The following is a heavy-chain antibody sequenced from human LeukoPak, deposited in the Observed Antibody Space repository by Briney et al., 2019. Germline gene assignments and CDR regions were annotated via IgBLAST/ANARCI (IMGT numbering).Heavy chain of an antibody. J-gene: IGHJ4*02. V-gene: IGHV1-69*04. CDR1: GGTFSSYA. CDR2: IIPILGIA. Sequence: ASVKVSCKASGGTFSSYAISWVRQAPGQGLEWMGRIIPILGIANYAQKFQGRVTITADKSTSTAYMELSSLRSEDTAVYYCARDRGALGYCSGGSCYYSDYWGQGTLVTVSS. D-gene: IGHD2-15*01. CDR3: ARDRGALGYCSGGSCYYSDY.